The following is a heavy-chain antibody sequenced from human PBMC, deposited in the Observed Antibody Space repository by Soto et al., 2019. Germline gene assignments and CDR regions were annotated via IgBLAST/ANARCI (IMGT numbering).Heavy chain of an antibody. CDR3: ARPSGWRDCFDI. V-gene: IGHV3-7*01. CDR1: GFTFXSSW. J-gene: IGHJ3*02. Sequence: GGSLRLSCLASGFTFXSSWMGWVRQAPGKGLEWVANIKQDGTEKYYVDSVKGRFTISRDNAKNSLYLQMNSLRAEDTAVYYCARPSGWRDCFDIWAQGTMVTVSS. D-gene: IGHD6-19*01. CDR2: IKQDGTEK.